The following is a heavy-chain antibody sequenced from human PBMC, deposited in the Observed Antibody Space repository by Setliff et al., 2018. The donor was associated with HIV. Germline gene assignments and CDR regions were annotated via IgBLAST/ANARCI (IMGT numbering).Heavy chain of an antibody. J-gene: IGHJ4*02. Sequence: PGGSLRLSCAASGFTFSYYSMNWVRQAPGKGLEWVANIKQDGSEQFYVDSVKGRFTISRDNAKNSLYLQMNSLRAEDTAVYFCARGRGESRTNYFDYWGQGTLVTVSS. CDR2: IKQDGSEQ. CDR3: ARGRGESRTNYFDY. CDR1: GFTFSYYS. V-gene: IGHV3-7*03.